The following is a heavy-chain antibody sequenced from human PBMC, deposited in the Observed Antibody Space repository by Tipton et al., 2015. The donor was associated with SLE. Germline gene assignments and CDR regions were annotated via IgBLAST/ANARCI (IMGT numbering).Heavy chain of an antibody. CDR3: ARGYCSSTSCYTEADWYFDL. V-gene: IGHV4-34*01. CDR1: GGSFSGYY. D-gene: IGHD2-2*02. Sequence: TLSLTCAVYGGSFSGYYWSWIRQPPGKGLEWMGEINHSGSTNYNPSLKSRVTISVDTSKNQFSLKLSSVTAADTAVYYCARGYCSSTSCYTEADWYFDLWGRGTLVTVSS. CDR2: INHSGST. J-gene: IGHJ2*01.